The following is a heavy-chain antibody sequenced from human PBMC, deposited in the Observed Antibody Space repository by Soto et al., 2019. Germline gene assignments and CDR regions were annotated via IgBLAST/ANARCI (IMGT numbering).Heavy chain of an antibody. Sequence: SETLSLTCAVSCVSISSGGYSWSWIRQPPGKGLEWIGYIYHSGSTYYNPSLKSRVTISVDRSKNQFSLKLSSVTAADTAVYYCARDRVLWFGELLSHWFDPWGQGTLVTVSS. CDR2: IYHSGST. V-gene: IGHV4-30-2*01. CDR1: CVSISSGGYS. CDR3: ARDRVLWFGELLSHWFDP. J-gene: IGHJ5*02. D-gene: IGHD3-10*01.